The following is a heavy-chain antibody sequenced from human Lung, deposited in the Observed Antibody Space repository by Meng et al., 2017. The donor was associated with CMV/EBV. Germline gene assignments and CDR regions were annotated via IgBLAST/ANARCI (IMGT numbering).Heavy chain of an antibody. J-gene: IGHJ4*02. V-gene: IGHV3-74*01. CDR1: GFTFSSYW. Sequence: SCAASGFTFSSYWMHWVRQAPGKGLVWVSRISSDGSSTIYADSVKGRFTISRDNAENSLYLQMNNLRADDTAVYYCATRMGTGYTSDWGQGTLVXVSS. D-gene: IGHD6-19*01. CDR3: ATRMGTGYTSD. CDR2: ISSDGSST.